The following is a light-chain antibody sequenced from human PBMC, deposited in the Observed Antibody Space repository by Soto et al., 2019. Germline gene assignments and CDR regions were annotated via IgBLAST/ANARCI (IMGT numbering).Light chain of an antibody. J-gene: IGKJ4*01. CDR3: HQYHSYSLLT. V-gene: IGKV1-5*03. CDR1: QSISSW. CDR2: KAS. Sequence: DIQMTQSPSTLSASVGDRVTITCRASQSISSWLAWYQQKPGKAPKLLIYKASSLESGVPSRFSGSGSATEFTLTISSLQPDDFATYYCHQYHSYSLLTFGGGTKVEIK.